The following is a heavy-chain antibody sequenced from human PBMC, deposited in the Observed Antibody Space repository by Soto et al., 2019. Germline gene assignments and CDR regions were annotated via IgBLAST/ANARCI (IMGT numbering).Heavy chain of an antibody. CDR2: IYYSGST. CDR1: GGSISSGDYY. CDR3: ASLNCSSTSCYPYGMDV. Sequence: QVQLQESGPGLVKPSQTLSLTCTVSGGSISSGDYYWSWIRQPPGKGLEWIGYIYYSGSTYYNPSLKSRVTISVDTSKNQFSLKLSSVTAADTAVYYCASLNCSSTSCYPYGMDVWGQGTTVTVSS. V-gene: IGHV4-30-4*01. J-gene: IGHJ6*02. D-gene: IGHD2-2*01.